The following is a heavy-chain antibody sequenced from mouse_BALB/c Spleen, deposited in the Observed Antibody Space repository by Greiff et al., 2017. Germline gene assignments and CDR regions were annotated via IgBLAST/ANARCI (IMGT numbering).Heavy chain of an antibody. J-gene: IGHJ4*01. Sequence: EVMLVESGGGLVQPGGSLKLSCAASGFTFSSYGMSWVRQTPDKRLELVATINSNGGSTYYPDSVKGRFTISRDNAKNTLYLQMSSLKSEDTAMYYCARERGSGYRSYYAMDYWGQGTSVTVSS. CDR3: ARERGSGYRSYYAMDY. CDR1: GFTFSSYG. CDR2: INSNGGST. V-gene: IGHV5-6-3*01. D-gene: IGHD2-14*01.